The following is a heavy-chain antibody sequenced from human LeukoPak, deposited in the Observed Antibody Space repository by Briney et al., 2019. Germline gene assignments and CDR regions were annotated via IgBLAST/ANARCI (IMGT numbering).Heavy chain of an antibody. D-gene: IGHD1-26*01. CDR1: GGSISSSSYY. CDR3: AGIVGATFFDY. CDR2: IYYSGST. Sequence: SETLSLTCTVSGGSISSSSYYWGWIRQPPGKGLEWIGSIYYSGSTYYNPSLKSRVTISVDTSKNQFSLKLSSATAADTAVYYCAGIVGATFFDYWGQGTLVTVSS. J-gene: IGHJ4*02. V-gene: IGHV4-39*07.